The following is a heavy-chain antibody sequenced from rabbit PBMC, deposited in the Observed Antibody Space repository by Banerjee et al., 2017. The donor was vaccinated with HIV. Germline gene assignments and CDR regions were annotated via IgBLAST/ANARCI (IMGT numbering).Heavy chain of an antibody. CDR3: ARDIPISAGYSFDL. Sequence: QEQLVESGGGLVQPEGSLTLTCKASGFDFSSNAMCWVRQAPGKGLEWIGCIYTGSGSTYYASWAKGRFTISKTSSTTVTLQMTSLTAADTATYFCARDIPISAGYSFDLWGPGTLVTVS. J-gene: IGHJ4*01. CDR1: GFDFSSNA. V-gene: IGHV1S45*01. D-gene: IGHD1-1*01. CDR2: IYTGSGST.